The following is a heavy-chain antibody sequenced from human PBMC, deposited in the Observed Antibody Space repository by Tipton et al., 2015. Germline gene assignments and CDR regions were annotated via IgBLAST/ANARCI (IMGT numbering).Heavy chain of an antibody. CDR1: GGSISDTRYF. CDR2: INHSGST. J-gene: IGHJ5*02. Sequence: LRLSCTVSGGSISDTRYFWGWIRQTPGKGLEWIGEINHSGSTKYNPSLKSRVTMSVDTSKNQFSLKLNSVTAADTAVYYCARGGAGYYYDSVGYLSWGQGTLVTVSS. V-gene: IGHV4-39*07. D-gene: IGHD3-22*01. CDR3: ARGGAGYYYDSVGYLS.